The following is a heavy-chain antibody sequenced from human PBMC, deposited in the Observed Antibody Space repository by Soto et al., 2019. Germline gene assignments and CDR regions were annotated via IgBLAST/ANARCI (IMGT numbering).Heavy chain of an antibody. D-gene: IGHD6-19*01. CDR1: GFTFSSYW. J-gene: IGHJ6*02. Sequence: EVQLVESGGGLVQPGGSLRLSCAASGFTFSSYWMHWVRQAPGKGLVWVSRINSDGSSTSYADSVKGRFTISRDNAKNTLYLQVNSLSAEDTAVYYCARDGGGGGWYVGLYYYYGMDVWGQGTTVTVSS. V-gene: IGHV3-74*01. CDR3: ARDGGGGGWYVGLYYYYGMDV. CDR2: INSDGSST.